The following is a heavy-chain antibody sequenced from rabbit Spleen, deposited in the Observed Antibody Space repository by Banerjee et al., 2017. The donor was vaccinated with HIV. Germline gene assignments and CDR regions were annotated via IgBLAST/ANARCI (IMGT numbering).Heavy chain of an antibody. Sequence: QEQLKETGGGLVQPGGSLTLSCKASGIDLMSNAMNWVRQAPGKGLEWIACIDTSSVNTADATWAKGRFTISKTSSTTVTLQMTSLTAADTATYFCARDLTDAIGWNFNLWGQGTLVTVS. CDR3: ARDLTDAIGWNFNL. CDR1: GIDLMSNA. V-gene: IGHV1S45*01. CDR2: IDTSSVNT. J-gene: IGHJ4*01. D-gene: IGHD1-1*01.